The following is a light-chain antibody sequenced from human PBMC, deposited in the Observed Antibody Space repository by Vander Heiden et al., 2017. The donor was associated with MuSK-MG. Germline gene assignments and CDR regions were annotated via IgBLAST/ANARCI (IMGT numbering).Light chain of an antibody. CDR1: SSNIGIYS. J-gene: IGLJ2*01. Sequence: QSVLTQPPSVSAAPGQKVTTSCSGSSSNIGIYSVSWYQQLPGRAPQLLIYDNEKRPSGIPGRFSASKSGTSATLGITGLQTGDEDDYYCGTWDSSLSDVVFGGGTRLTVV. CDR2: DNE. V-gene: IGLV1-51*01. CDR3: GTWDSSLSDVV.